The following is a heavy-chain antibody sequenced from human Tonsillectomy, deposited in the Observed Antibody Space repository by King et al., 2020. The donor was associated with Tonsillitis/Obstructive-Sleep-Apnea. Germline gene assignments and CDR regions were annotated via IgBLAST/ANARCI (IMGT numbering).Heavy chain of an antibody. CDR1: GFTFSSFA. Sequence: VQLVESGGGVVQPGRSLRLSCAASGFTFSSFAMHWVRQAPGKGPEWVAAISYDGSFIYYADSVKGRVTISRDNSKDTRYLQMNSLRAEDTGVCYCARGGSGDPFDYWGEGTRVADPS. J-gene: IGHJ4*02. D-gene: IGHD3-16*01. V-gene: IGHV3-30*04. CDR2: ISYDGSFI. CDR3: ARGGSGDPFDY.